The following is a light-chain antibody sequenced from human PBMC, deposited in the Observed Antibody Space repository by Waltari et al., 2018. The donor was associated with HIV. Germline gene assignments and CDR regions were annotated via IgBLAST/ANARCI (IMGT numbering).Light chain of an antibody. J-gene: IGLJ3*02. CDR3: SSFTATDSVL. V-gene: IGLV2-14*01. CDR2: EGT. Sequence: QSALTQPASVSGSPGQSLPISCTERAIDRDVYSSLSWYQQHPGKAPQLLFYEGTLRLSGVSDRFSGSKSGNTASLTISRLQPEDEADYYCSSFTATDSVLFGGGTKLTVL. CDR1: AIDRDVYSS.